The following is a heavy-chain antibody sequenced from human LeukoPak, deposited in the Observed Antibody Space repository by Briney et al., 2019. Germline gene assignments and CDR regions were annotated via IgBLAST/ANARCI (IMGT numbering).Heavy chain of an antibody. J-gene: IGHJ4*02. CDR3: AREDAAMVPYYFDY. V-gene: IGHV1-69*13. CDR1: GGTFSSYA. CDR2: IIPIFGTA. D-gene: IGHD5-18*01. Sequence: VASVKVSCKASGGTFSSYAISWVRQAPGQGLEWMGGIIPIFGTANYAQKFQGRVTITADESTSTAYMELSSLRSEDTAVYYCAREDAAMVPYYFDYWGQGTLVTVSS.